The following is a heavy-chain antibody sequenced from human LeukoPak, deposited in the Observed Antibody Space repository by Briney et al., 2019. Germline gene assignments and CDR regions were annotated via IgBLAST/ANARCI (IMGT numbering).Heavy chain of an antibody. D-gene: IGHD6-19*01. CDR2: IKQDGSEK. CDR3: ARVASSGRILYYYYYYGMDV. CDR1: GFTFSSYW. Sequence: GSLRLSCAASGFTFSSYWMSWVRQAPGKGLEWVANIKQDGSEKYYVDSVKGRFTTSRDNAKNSLYLQMNSLRAEDTAVYYCARVASSGRILYYYYYYGMDVWGQGTTVTVSS. J-gene: IGHJ6*02. V-gene: IGHV3-7*01.